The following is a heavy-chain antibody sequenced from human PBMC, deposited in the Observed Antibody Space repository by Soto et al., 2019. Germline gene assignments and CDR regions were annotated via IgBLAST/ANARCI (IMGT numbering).Heavy chain of an antibody. CDR2: IIPLFGTA. D-gene: IGHD2-21*01. V-gene: IGHV1-69*01. J-gene: IGHJ4*02. CDR1: GVTFSSET. CDR3: ATELGDNPASPFDS. Sequence: QVQLVQSGAEVKKPGSSVKVSCKASGVTFSSETISWVRQAPGQGLEWVGGIIPLFGTANYAQKFQGRVTITADEATDTLYIERSSLRSDATAVYYFATELGDNPASPFDSWGQGPLVTVSS.